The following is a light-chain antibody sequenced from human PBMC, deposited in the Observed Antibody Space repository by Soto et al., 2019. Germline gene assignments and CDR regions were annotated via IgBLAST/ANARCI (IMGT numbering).Light chain of an antibody. V-gene: IGLV2-11*01. Sequence: QSVLTQPRSVSGSPGQSVTISCTGTSSDVGAYNFVSWYQQHPGKAPKLVIFDVSQRPSGVPDRFSGSKSASTASLSISGVQHEDEAYYYCCSCGGSFDVIGTGTKLTVL. CDR2: DVS. J-gene: IGLJ1*01. CDR1: SSDVGAYNF. CDR3: CSCGGSFDV.